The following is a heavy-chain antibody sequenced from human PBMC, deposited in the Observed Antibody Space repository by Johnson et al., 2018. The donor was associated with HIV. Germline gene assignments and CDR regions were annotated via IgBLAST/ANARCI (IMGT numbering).Heavy chain of an antibody. J-gene: IGHJ3*02. CDR2: IRYDGSTK. CDR1: GFTFSDYY. CDR3: ARERYFYDSTSPLESEAFDI. V-gene: IGHV3-11*01. Sequence: QVQLVESGGGLVKPGGSLRLSCAASGFTFSDYYMSWIRQAPGKGLEWVAFIRYDGSTKYYADYVKGRLTISRANAKNSLYLQMNSLRAEDTALYYCARERYFYDSTSPLESEAFDIWGQGTMVTVSS. D-gene: IGHD3-9*01.